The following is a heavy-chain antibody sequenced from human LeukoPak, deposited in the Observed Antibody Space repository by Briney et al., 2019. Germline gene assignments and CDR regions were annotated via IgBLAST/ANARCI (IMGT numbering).Heavy chain of an antibody. Sequence: GGSLRLSCAASGFTFSSYAMSWVRQAPGKGLEWVSAISGSGGSTYYADSVKGRFTISRDNSKNTLYLQMNSLRAEDTAVYYCAKDRDSSSWLKVFDYWGQGTLVTVSS. V-gene: IGHV3-23*01. CDR2: ISGSGGST. CDR1: GFTFSSYA. CDR3: AKDRDSSSWLKVFDY. J-gene: IGHJ4*02. D-gene: IGHD6-13*01.